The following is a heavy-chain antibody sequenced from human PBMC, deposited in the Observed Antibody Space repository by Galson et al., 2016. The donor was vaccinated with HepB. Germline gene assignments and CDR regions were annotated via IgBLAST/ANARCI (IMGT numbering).Heavy chain of an antibody. D-gene: IGHD4-23*01. V-gene: IGHV1-2*02. CDR3: ARDPGYGGSYLDY. J-gene: IGHJ4*02. Sequence: VQVSCKASGYTFTGHYIHWVRQAPGQGLQWVGSINPNRGGTNFAQEFHGRVTMTWDTSISTVYMELSRLRSDDTAVYYCARDPGYGGSYLDYWGQGTHVSVSA. CDR2: INPNRGGT. CDR1: GYTFTGHY.